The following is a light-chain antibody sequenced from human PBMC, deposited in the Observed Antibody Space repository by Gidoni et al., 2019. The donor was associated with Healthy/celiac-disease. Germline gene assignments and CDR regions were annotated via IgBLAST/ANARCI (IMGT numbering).Light chain of an antibody. CDR1: SSDVGGDNY. J-gene: IGLJ2*01. V-gene: IGLV2-14*01. Sequence: QSALPQPASVSGSPGQSITISCTGPSSDVGGDNYVSWYQQHPGTAPKLVISDVSNRSSGVSDRFSGSESGNTASLTISGLQAEDEADYYCSSYTSSSTLVVFGGGTKLTVL. CDR2: DVS. CDR3: SSYTSSSTLVV.